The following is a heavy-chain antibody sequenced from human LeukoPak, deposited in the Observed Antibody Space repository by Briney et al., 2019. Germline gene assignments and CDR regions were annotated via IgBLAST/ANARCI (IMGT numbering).Heavy chain of an antibody. Sequence: ASVKVSCKASGYTFTGYYMHWVRRAPGQGLEWMGWINPNSGGTNYARKFQGRVTMTRDTSISTAYMELSRLRSDDTAVYYCARDVPQSGYDADYWGQGTLVTVSS. CDR2: INPNSGGT. J-gene: IGHJ4*02. CDR1: GYTFTGYY. D-gene: IGHD3-3*01. V-gene: IGHV1-2*02. CDR3: ARDVPQSGYDADY.